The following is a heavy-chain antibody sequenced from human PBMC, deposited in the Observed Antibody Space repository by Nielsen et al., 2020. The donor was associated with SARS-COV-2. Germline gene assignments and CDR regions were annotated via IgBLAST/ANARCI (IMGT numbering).Heavy chain of an antibody. Sequence: KVSCKGSEYIFANYWIGWVRQMPGKGLELMGIIYPGDSDTRYSPSFQGQVTISADKSISTAYLQWSSLKASDTAMYYCARLFSARSPWRFASTSRGSFDYWGQGTRVTVSS. CDR1: EYIFANYW. CDR3: ARLFSARSPWRFASTSRGSFDY. J-gene: IGHJ4*02. V-gene: IGHV5-51*01. D-gene: IGHD2-15*01. CDR2: IYPGDSDT.